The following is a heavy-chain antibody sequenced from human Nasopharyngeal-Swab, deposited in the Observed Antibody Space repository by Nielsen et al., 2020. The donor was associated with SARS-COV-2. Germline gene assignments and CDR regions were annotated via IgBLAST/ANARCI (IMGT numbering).Heavy chain of an antibody. CDR1: GGTICSGGYY. CDR2: IYYSGST. CDR3: ARVHSSGWYYFDY. D-gene: IGHD6-19*01. Sequence: SETLSLTCTVSGGTICSGGYYWRWIRQHPGKGLEWIGYIYYSGSTYYNPSLKSRVTISVDTSKNQFSLKLSSVTAADTAVYYCARVHSSGWYYFDYWGQGTLVTVSS. V-gene: IGHV4-31*03. J-gene: IGHJ4*02.